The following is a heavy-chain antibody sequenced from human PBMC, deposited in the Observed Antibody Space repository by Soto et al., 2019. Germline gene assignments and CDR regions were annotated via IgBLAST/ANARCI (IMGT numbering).Heavy chain of an antibody. CDR2: IIPIFGTP. Sequence: QVQLEQSGAEVKRPGSSVKVSCKTSGGNFNTYPISWVRQAPGHRLEWMGKIIPIFGTPDYAQKFQGRVTINADEGTTTVYMELRSLKSDDSAVYYCARDSRLWGSTGWKRENLFDIWGQGTMVTVSS. V-gene: IGHV1-69*18. CDR1: GGNFNTYP. CDR3: ARDSRLWGSTGWKRENLFDI. D-gene: IGHD3-16*01. J-gene: IGHJ3*02.